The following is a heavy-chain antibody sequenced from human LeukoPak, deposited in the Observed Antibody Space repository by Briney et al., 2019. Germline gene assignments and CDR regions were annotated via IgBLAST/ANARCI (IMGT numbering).Heavy chain of an antibody. Sequence: GRSLRLSCAASGFTFSSYAIHWVRQAPGKGLEWVAVISYDGSNKYYADSVKGRFTISRDNAKNSLYLQMNSLRAEDTAVYYCAKKKSPGGYYYGMDVWGQGTTVTVSS. CDR1: GFTFSSYA. CDR2: ISYDGSNK. J-gene: IGHJ6*02. V-gene: IGHV3-30-3*02. D-gene: IGHD4-23*01. CDR3: AKKKSPGGYYYGMDV.